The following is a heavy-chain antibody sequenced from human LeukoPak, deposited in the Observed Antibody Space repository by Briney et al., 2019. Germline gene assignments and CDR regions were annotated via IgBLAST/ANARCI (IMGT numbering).Heavy chain of an antibody. V-gene: IGHV1-18*01. Sequence: ASVKVSCKASGYTFTSYGISWVRQAPGQGLEWMGWINVYNGNTNYAQKLQGRVTMTTDTSTSTAYMELRSLRSDDTAVYYCARVDSSSPMGDYWGQGTLVTVSS. CDR3: ARVDSSSPMGDY. CDR1: GYTFTSYG. D-gene: IGHD6-6*01. CDR2: INVYNGNT. J-gene: IGHJ4*02.